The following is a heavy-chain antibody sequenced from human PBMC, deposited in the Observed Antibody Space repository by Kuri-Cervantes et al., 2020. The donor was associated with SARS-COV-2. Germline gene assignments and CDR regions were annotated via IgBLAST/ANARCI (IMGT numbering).Heavy chain of an antibody. Sequence: GESLKISCAASGFTFSSYAMHWVRQAPGKGLEWVAVISYDGSNKYYADSVKGRFTISRDNSKNTLYLQMNSLRAEDTALYYCASSYDSLTLKVYFDYWGQGTLVTVSS. V-gene: IGHV3-30-3*01. CDR3: ASSYDSLTLKVYFDY. J-gene: IGHJ4*02. CDR2: ISYDGSNK. CDR1: GFTFSSYA. D-gene: IGHD3-22*01.